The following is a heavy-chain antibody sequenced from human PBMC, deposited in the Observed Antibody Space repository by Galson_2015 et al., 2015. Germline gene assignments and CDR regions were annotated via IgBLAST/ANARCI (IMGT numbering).Heavy chain of an antibody. CDR3: AREGTGIAVATYYYYYGMDV. J-gene: IGHJ6*02. CDR1: GDSVSSHSAA. CDR2: TYYRSKWYN. V-gene: IGHV6-1*01. Sequence: CAISGDSVSSHSAAWNWIRQSPSRGLEWLGRTYYRSKWYNDYAVSVKSRITINPDTSKNQFSLQLNSVTPEDTAVYYCAREGTGIAVATYYYYYGMDVWGQGTTVTVSS. D-gene: IGHD6-19*01.